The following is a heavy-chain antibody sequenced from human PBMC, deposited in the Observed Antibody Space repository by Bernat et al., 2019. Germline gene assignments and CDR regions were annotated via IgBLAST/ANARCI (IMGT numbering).Heavy chain of an antibody. CDR2: IYSGGST. CDR3: ARARGYSYGYVDY. J-gene: IGHJ4*02. V-gene: IGHV3-66*01. Sequence: EVQLVESGGGLVQPGGSLRLSCAASGFTVSSNYMSWVRQAPGKGLEWVSVIYSGGSTYYADSVKGRFTISRDNSKNMLYLQMNSLGAEDTAVYYCARARGYSYGYVDYWGQGTLVTVSS. CDR1: GFTVSSNY. D-gene: IGHD5-18*01.